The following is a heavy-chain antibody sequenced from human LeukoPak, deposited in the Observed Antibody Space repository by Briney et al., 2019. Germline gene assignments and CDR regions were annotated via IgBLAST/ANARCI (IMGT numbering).Heavy chain of an antibody. CDR2: IYYSGST. D-gene: IGHD6-19*01. J-gene: IGHJ4*02. V-gene: IGHV4-59*08. CDR3: ARHTRRTVAGTNY. Sequence: NPSETLSLTCTVSGGSISSYYWSWIRQPPGKGLEWIGYIYYSGSTHYNPSLKSRVTISVDTSRNQFSLKLSSVTAADTAVYYCARHTRRTVAGTNYWGQGTLVTVSS. CDR1: GGSISSYY.